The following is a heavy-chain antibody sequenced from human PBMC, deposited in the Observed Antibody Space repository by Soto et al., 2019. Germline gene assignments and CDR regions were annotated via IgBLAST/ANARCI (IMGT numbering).Heavy chain of an antibody. J-gene: IGHJ4*02. CDR2: ISYDGTNK. V-gene: IGHV3-30-3*01. D-gene: IGHD7-27*01. Sequence: GGSLRLSCAASGFSFSISPMHWVRQAPGKGPEWVAPISYDGTNKFYADSVKGRFTISRDNSKSTLYLQVDSLRPEDAAVYYCARDPKTSGGQHWAFNYFDSWGQGTLVTVSS. CDR3: ARDPKTSGGQHWAFNYFDS. CDR1: GFSFSISP.